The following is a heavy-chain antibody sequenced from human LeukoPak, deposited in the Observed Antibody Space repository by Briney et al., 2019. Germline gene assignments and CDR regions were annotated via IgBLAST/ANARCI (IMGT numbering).Heavy chain of an antibody. CDR1: GGTFSSYA. Sequence: SVKVSCKTSGGTFSSYAISWVRQAPGQGLEWMGGIIPIFGTADYAQKFQGRVTITADESTSTAYMDLSSLRSVDTAVYYCASRGYGDYATYFDYWGQGTLVTVSS. CDR3: ASRGYGDYATYFDY. CDR2: IIPIFGTA. J-gene: IGHJ4*02. D-gene: IGHD4-17*01. V-gene: IGHV1-69*01.